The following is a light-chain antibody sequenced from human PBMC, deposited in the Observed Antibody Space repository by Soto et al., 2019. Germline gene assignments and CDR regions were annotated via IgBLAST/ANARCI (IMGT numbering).Light chain of an antibody. CDR1: QSVSSN. CDR3: EQYNSWPVI. J-gene: IGKJ5*01. Sequence: EIVMTQSPATLSVSPGERATLSCRASQSVSSNLAWYQQKPGQAPRLLIYGASTRATGIPARFSGSGSGTEFTLTISSLQSEDFEVYYCEQYNSWPVILGKGTRLEIK. CDR2: GAS. V-gene: IGKV3-15*01.